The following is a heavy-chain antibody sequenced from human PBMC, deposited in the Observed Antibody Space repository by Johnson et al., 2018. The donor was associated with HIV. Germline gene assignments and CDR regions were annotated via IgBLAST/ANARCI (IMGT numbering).Heavy chain of an antibody. J-gene: IGHJ3*02. CDR3: TTGPMGAFDI. Sequence: EQLVESGGGLVQHGGSLRLSCAASGFTVSSNYMSWVRQGPGKGLEWVSVINSGGDTYYADSVKGRCTISRDNSKNTLYLQMNSLKTEDTAVYYCTTGPMGAFDIWGQGTMVTVSS. CDR2: INSGGDT. CDR1: GFTVSSNY. D-gene: IGHD3-16*01. V-gene: IGHV3-66*01.